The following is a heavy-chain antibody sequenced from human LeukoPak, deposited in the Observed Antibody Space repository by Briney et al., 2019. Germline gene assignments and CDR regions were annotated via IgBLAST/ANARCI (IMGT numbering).Heavy chain of an antibody. J-gene: IGHJ4*02. CDR1: GGTFSSYA. Sequence: ASVKVSCKASGGTFSSYAISWVRQAPGQGLEWMGGIIPIFGTANYAQKFQGRVTITADKSTSTAYMELSSLRSEDTAVYCCATDALAAAGTGGGDWGQGTLVTVSS. CDR2: IIPIFGTA. CDR3: ATDALAAAGTGGGD. D-gene: IGHD6-13*01. V-gene: IGHV1-69*06.